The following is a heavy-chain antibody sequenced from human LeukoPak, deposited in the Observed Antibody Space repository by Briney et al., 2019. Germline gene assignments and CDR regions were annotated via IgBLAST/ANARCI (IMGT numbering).Heavy chain of an antibody. V-gene: IGHV4-34*01. CDR1: GGSFSNYY. Sequence: SETLSLTCAVYGGSFSNYYWSWIRQPPGKGLEWIGEINHSGSTNYNPSLKSRVTISLDTPKNQFSLKLNSVTAADTAVYYCARGQVVRDYWGQGTLVTVSS. CDR2: INHSGST. CDR3: ARGQVVRDY. J-gene: IGHJ4*02. D-gene: IGHD2-15*01.